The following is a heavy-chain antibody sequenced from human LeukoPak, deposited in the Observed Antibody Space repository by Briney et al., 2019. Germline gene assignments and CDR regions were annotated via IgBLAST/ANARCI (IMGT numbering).Heavy chain of an antibody. Sequence: GGSLRLSCAASGFTFSSYGMHWVRQAPGKGLEWVAVIWYDGSKKYYGDSVKGRFSISRDNSKNTMYLQMSSLRAEDTGVYYCARFSGSRGYGYDFWGQGTLVTVSS. V-gene: IGHV3-33*08. CDR2: IWYDGSKK. J-gene: IGHJ4*02. CDR3: ARFSGSRGYGYDF. D-gene: IGHD5-12*01. CDR1: GFTFSSYG.